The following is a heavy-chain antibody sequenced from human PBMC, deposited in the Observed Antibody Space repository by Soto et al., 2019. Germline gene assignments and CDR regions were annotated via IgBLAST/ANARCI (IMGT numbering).Heavy chain of an antibody. CDR2: ISGSGGST. CDR1: GFTFSSYA. V-gene: IGHV3-23*01. Sequence: EVQLLESGGGLVQPGGSLRLSCAASGFTFSSYAMSWVRQAPGKGLEWVSGISGSGGSTYYADSVKGRFTISRDNSKNKLYLQMNSVRAEDTAVYYCAKAKLLWFGERKPIDYWGQGTLVTVSS. D-gene: IGHD3-10*01. CDR3: AKAKLLWFGERKPIDY. J-gene: IGHJ4*02.